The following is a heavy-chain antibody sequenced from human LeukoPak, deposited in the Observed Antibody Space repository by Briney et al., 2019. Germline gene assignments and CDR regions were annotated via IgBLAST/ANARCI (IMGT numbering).Heavy chain of an antibody. J-gene: IGHJ4*02. CDR2: IYYSGST. CDR1: GGSISSSNYY. D-gene: IGHD3-10*01. Sequence: PSETLSLTCTVSGGSISSSNYYWGWVRQPPGKGLEWIGTIYYSGSTYYTPSLRSRVTISVDTSKNQFSLKLSSVTAAGTAVYYCATLYGLGSYYPSDYWGQGTLVTVSS. CDR3: ATLYGLGSYYPSDY. V-gene: IGHV4-39*07.